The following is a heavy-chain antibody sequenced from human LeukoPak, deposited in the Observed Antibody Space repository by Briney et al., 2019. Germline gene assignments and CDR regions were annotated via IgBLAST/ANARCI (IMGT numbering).Heavy chain of an antibody. CDR1: GFTFDDYA. Sequence: GGSLRLSCAASGFTFDDYAMHWVRQAPGKGLEWVSGISWNSGSIGYADSVKGRFTISRDNAKNSLYLQMNSLRAEGTALYYCAKSVGSSGWTYYFDYWGQGTLVTVSS. CDR2: ISWNSGSI. CDR3: AKSVGSSGWTYYFDY. V-gene: IGHV3-9*01. D-gene: IGHD6-19*01. J-gene: IGHJ4*02.